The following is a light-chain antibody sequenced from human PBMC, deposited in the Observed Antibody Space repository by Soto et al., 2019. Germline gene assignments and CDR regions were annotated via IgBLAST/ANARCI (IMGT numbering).Light chain of an antibody. CDR3: RQYNSYPVT. V-gene: IGKV1-17*01. CDR2: DAS. Sequence: DIQMTQSPSSLSASVGDRVTITCRASQGIRSGLGWYQQKPGKAPKRLIYDASSLRSVVPSSFSGSGSETEFSITIRSLQPEDFANYICRQYNSYPVTFGQGTKVEIK. CDR1: QGIRSG. J-gene: IGKJ1*01.